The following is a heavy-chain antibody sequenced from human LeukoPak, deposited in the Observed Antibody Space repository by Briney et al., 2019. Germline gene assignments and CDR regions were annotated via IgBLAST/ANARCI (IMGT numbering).Heavy chain of an antibody. Sequence: GGSLRLSCAASGFTFSSHGMHWVRQAPGKGLEWVAVISYDGSNKYYADSVKGRFTISRDNSKNTLYLQMSSLRADDTAAYYCEKDLTAMTNFDSWGQGTLVTVSS. CDR3: EKDLTAMTNFDS. J-gene: IGHJ4*02. CDR2: ISYDGSNK. V-gene: IGHV3-30*18. CDR1: GFTFSSHG. D-gene: IGHD5-18*01.